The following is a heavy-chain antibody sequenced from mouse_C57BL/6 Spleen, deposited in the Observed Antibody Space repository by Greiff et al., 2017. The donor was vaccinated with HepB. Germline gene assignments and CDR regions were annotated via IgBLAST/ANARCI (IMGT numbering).Heavy chain of an antibody. V-gene: IGHV1-55*01. CDR1: GYTFTSYW. Sequence: VQLKQPGAELVKPGASVKMSCKASGYTFTSYWITWVKQRPGQGLEWIGDIYPGSGSTNYNEKFKSKATLTADTSSSTAYMQLSSLPSEDSAVYYCASARIYYSAISPNYFDFWGKGTTLTVSS. CDR3: ASARIYYSAISPNYFDF. J-gene: IGHJ2*01. CDR2: IYPGSGST. D-gene: IGHD1-1*01.